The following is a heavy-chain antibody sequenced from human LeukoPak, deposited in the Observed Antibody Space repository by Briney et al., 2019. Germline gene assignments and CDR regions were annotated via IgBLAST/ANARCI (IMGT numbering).Heavy chain of an antibody. D-gene: IGHD6-13*01. V-gene: IGHV3-23*01. Sequence: GGSLRLSCAASGFTFSSYAMSWVRQAPGKGLEWVSAISGSGGSTYYADSVKGRFTISRDNSKNTLYLQMNSLRAEDTAVCYCKVAAAGMGWFDPWGQGTLVTVSS. CDR2: ISGSGGST. J-gene: IGHJ5*02. CDR1: GFTFSSYA. CDR3: KVAAAGMGWFDP.